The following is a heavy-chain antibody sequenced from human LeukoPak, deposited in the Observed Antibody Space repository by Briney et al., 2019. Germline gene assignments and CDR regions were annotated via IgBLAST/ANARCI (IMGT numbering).Heavy chain of an antibody. Sequence: GGSLRLSCAASGFTVSSNYMSWVRQAPGKGLEWVSVIYSGGSTYYAGSVKGRFTISRHNSKNTLYLQMNSLRAEDTAVYYCARVKLLSLDYWGQGTLVTVSS. CDR1: GFTVSSNY. V-gene: IGHV3-53*04. D-gene: IGHD2-15*01. J-gene: IGHJ4*02. CDR2: IYSGGST. CDR3: ARVKLLSLDY.